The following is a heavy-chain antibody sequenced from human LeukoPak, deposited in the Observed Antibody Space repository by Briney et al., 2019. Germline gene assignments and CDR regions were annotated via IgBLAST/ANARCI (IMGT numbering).Heavy chain of an antibody. V-gene: IGHV3-30*02. D-gene: IGHD5-12*01. Sequence: PGGSLRLSCAASGFTFSSYGMHWVRQAPGKGLEWVAFIRYDGSNKYYADSVKGRFTISRDNSKNTLYLQMNSLRAEDTAVYYCAKEYGFIVATIWSSGLVDYWGQGTLVTVSS. CDR3: AKEYGFIVATIWSSGLVDY. CDR1: GFTFSSYG. J-gene: IGHJ4*02. CDR2: IRYDGSNK.